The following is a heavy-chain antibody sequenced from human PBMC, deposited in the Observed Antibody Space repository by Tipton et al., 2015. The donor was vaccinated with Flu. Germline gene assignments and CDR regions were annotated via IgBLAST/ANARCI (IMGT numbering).Heavy chain of an antibody. CDR2: INTDGSTT. D-gene: IGHD3-22*01. V-gene: IGHV3-74*01. CDR3: ARVDYYDKGRSMDV. Sequence: SLRLSCAASGFTFSTYWMHWVRQVPGKGLVWVSRINTDGSTTNYADSVKGRFTISRDNAKNTLYLQMSSLRAEDTAVYYCARVDYYDKGRSMDVWGQGTTVTVSS. J-gene: IGHJ6*02. CDR1: GFTFSTYW.